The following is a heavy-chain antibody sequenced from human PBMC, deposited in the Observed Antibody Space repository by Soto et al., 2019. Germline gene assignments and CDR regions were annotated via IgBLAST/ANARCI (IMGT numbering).Heavy chain of an antibody. V-gene: IGHV3-9*01. CDR3: AKATMVRGDYYYYYGMDV. J-gene: IGHJ6*02. Sequence: QPGGSLRLSCAASGFTFDDYAMHWVRQAPGKGLEWVSGISWNSGSIGYADSVKGRFTISRDNAKNSLYLQMNSLRAEDTALYYCAKATMVRGDYYYYYGMDVWGQGTTVTVSS. D-gene: IGHD3-10*01. CDR2: ISWNSGSI. CDR1: GFTFDDYA.